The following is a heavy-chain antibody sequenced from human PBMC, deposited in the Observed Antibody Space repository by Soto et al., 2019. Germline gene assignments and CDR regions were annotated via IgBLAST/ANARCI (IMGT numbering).Heavy chain of an antibody. J-gene: IGHJ6*02. V-gene: IGHV5-10-1*01. CDR3: ARCGIADRPRWGMDV. Sequence: GESLKISCKGSGYSFTSYWISWVRQMPGKGLEWMGRIDPSDSYTNYRPSFQGHVTISADKSISTAYLQWSSLKASDTAMYYCARCGIADRPRWGMDVWGQGTTVTVSS. CDR1: GYSFTSYW. D-gene: IGHD6-6*01. CDR2: IDPSDSYT.